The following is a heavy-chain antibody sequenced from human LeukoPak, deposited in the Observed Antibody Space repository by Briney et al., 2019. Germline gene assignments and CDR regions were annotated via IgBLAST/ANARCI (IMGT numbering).Heavy chain of an antibody. CDR1: GGSFSGYY. J-gene: IGHJ4*02. CDR3: ARGPVPAAIYDY. V-gene: IGHV4-34*01. Sequence: PSETLCLTCAVYGGSFSGYYWSWIRQPPGKGLEWIGEINHSGSTNYNPSLKSRVTISVDTSKNQFSLKLSSVTAADTAVYYCARGPVPAAIYDYWGQGTLITVSS. CDR2: INHSGST. D-gene: IGHD2-2*01.